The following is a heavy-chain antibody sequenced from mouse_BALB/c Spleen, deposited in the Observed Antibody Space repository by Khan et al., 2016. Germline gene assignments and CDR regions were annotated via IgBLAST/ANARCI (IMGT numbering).Heavy chain of an antibody. V-gene: IGHV3-6*02. CDR1: GYSITSGYY. Sequence: EVQLQESGPGLVKPSQSLSLTCSVTGYSITSGYYWNWIRQFPGNQLEWMGYISYDGSNNYNPSLKNRISITRDTSKNQFFLKLNSVTTEDTATYYGAGDSYDFDYWGQGTTLTVSS. CDR2: ISYDGSN. D-gene: IGHD1-1*01. J-gene: IGHJ2*01. CDR3: AGDSYDFDY.